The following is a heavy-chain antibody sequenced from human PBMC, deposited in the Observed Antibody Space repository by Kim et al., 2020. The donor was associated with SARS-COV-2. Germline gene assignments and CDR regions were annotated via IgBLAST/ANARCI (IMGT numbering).Heavy chain of an antibody. J-gene: IGHJ4*02. Sequence: GGSLRLSCAASGFTFSSYAMSWVRQAPGKGLEWVSAISGSGGSTYYADSVKGRFTISRDNSKNTLYLQMNSLRAEDTAVYYCAKVGMRYSSGWVDYFDYWGQGTLVTVSS. D-gene: IGHD6-19*01. V-gene: IGHV3-23*01. CDR2: ISGSGGST. CDR3: AKVGMRYSSGWVDYFDY. CDR1: GFTFSSYA.